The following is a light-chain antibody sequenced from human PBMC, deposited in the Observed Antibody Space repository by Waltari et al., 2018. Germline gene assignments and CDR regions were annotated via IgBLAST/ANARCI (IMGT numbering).Light chain of an antibody. CDR2: GAS. CDR3: QQCNNWPYT. J-gene: IGKJ2*01. V-gene: IGKV3-15*01. Sequence: DIVMTQSPATLSVSPGERAIPSCRASQTVSSTLAWYQQKPGQAPRLLIYGASTRATGIPARFSGSGSGTDFTLTISSLQSEDFAVYYCQQCNNWPYTFGQGTRLEIK. CDR1: QTVSST.